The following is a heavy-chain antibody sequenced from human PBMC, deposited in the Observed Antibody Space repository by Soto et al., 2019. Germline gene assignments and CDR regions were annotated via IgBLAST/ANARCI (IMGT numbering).Heavy chain of an antibody. Sequence: PGRSLRLSCAASGFTFSDHHMDWVRQAPGKGLEWVGRARNRAHSYTTAYAASVKGRFTISRDDSKNSLSLQMNSLKIEDTAVYFCARLMGTSFDLWGHGTLVTVSS. V-gene: IGHV3-72*01. D-gene: IGHD2-8*01. CDR2: ARNRAHSYTT. CDR1: GFTFSDHH. J-gene: IGHJ4*01. CDR3: ARLMGTSFDL.